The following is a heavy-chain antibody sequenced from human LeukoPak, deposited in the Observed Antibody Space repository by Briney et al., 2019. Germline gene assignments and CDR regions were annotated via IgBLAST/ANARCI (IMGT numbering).Heavy chain of an antibody. CDR3: ARPGRGSGSYYLTV. V-gene: IGHV3-21*01. Sequence: GGSLRLSCAASGFTFSSYSMNWVRQAPGKGLEWVSSMSSSSSYIYYADSVKGRFTISRDNAKNSLYLQMNSLRAEDTAVYYCARPGRGSGSYYLTVWGQGTLVTVSS. CDR1: GFTFSSYS. J-gene: IGHJ4*02. D-gene: IGHD3-10*01. CDR2: MSSSSSYI.